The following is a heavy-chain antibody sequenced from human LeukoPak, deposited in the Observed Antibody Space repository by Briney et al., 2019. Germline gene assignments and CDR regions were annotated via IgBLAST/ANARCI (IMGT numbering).Heavy chain of an antibody. CDR3: ARVAIAAAGTNYYGMDV. V-gene: IGHV4-59*01. D-gene: IGHD6-13*01. CDR1: GGSISGYY. CDR2: IYYSGST. Sequence: SETLSLTRTVSGGSISGYYWSWIRQPPGKGLEWIGYIYYSGSTIYNPSLKSRVTISVDTSKSQFSLKLSSVTAADTAVYYCARVAIAAAGTNYYGMDVWGQGTTVTVSS. J-gene: IGHJ6*02.